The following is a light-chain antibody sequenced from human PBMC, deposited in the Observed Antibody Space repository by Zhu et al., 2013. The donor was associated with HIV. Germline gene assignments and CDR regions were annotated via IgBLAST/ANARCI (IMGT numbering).Light chain of an antibody. J-gene: IGKJ1*01. Sequence: EVVLTQSPGTLSLFPGERATLSCRASQSVSSSSLAWYQQKPGQAPRLLIFGASSRATGIPERFSGSGSGADFTLTVSRLEPEDFAVYYCLHFYSSRWTFGQGTKVEIK. CDR2: GAS. V-gene: IGKV3-20*01. CDR1: QSVSSSS. CDR3: LHFYSSRWT.